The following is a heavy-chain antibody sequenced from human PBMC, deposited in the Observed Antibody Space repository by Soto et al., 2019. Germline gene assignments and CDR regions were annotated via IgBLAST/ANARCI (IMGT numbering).Heavy chain of an antibody. CDR2: INSDGSST. J-gene: IGHJ6*03. Sequence: GGSLRLSCAASGFTFSSYWMHWVRQAPGKGLVWVSRINSDGSSTSYADSVKGRFTISRDNAKNTLYLQMNSLRAEDTAVYYCAGYFDYYYYYYMDVWGKGTTVTV. V-gene: IGHV3-74*01. D-gene: IGHD3-9*01. CDR3: AGYFDYYYYYYMDV. CDR1: GFTFSSYW.